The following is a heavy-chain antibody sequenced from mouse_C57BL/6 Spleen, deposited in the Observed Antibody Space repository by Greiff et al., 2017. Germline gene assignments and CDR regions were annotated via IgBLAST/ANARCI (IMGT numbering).Heavy chain of an antibody. V-gene: IGHV5-4*01. D-gene: IGHD1-1*01. Sequence: EVKLMESGGGLVKPGGSLKLSCAASGFTFSSYAMSWVRQTPEKRLEWVATISDGGSYTYYPDNVKGRFTISRDNAKNNLYLQMRQLKSEDTAMYYCAREMAYYYGSSPFGYFDGWGTGTTVTVSS. CDR2: ISDGGSYT. CDR3: AREMAYYYGSSPFGYFDG. J-gene: IGHJ1*03. CDR1: GFTFSSYA.